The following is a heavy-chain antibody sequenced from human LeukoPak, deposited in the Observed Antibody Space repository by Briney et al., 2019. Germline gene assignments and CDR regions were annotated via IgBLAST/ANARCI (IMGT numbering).Heavy chain of an antibody. V-gene: IGHV4-59*01. CDR3: ARQAARGKMWFDP. Sequence: KASETLSLTCTVSGGSISSYYWSWIRQPPGKGLEWIGYIYYSGSTNYNPSLKSRVTISVDTSKNQFSLKLSSVTAADTAVYYCARQAARGKMWFDPWGQGTLVTVAS. D-gene: IGHD6-6*01. CDR1: GGSISSYY. J-gene: IGHJ5*02. CDR2: IYYSGST.